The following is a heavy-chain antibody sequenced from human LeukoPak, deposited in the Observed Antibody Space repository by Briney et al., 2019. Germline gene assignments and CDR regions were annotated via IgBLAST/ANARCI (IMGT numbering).Heavy chain of an antibody. V-gene: IGHV3-7*01. D-gene: IGHD4-23*01. CDR3: ARIGNSL. Sequence: GGSLRLSCEASGFTFSNYWMSWVRQAPGKGLEWVANIKQDGSEKNYVDSVKGRFTISRDNAKKSLYLEMNSLRAEDTAVYYCARIGNSLWGQGTLVTVSS. CDR1: GFTFSNYW. J-gene: IGHJ4*02. CDR2: IKQDGSEK.